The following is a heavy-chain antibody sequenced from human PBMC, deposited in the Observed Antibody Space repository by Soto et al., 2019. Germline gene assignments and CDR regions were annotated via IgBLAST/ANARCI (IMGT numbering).Heavy chain of an antibody. Sequence: QVQLVQSGAEVKKPGTYVKDSCKESGYTCTTYYMHLVRQAPGQGLEWMGIISPDGGRTSYAQKFQGRVTMTRDTSTSTVYMELSSLSSEDTAVYYCATRDPGPYWGQGTLVTASS. V-gene: IGHV1-46*01. CDR1: GYTCTTYY. J-gene: IGHJ4*02. CDR3: ATRDPGPY. CDR2: ISPDGGRT.